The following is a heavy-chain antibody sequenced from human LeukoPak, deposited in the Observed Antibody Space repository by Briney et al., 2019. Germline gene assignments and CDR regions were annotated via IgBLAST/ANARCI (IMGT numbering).Heavy chain of an antibody. Sequence: PGRSLRLSCAASGFTFSDYGMHWVRQARGKGLEWVALISYDGTNKYYADCVKGRFTISRENSKNTLYLQMNSLRAEDTAVYYCAKAGRAYYYDSSGQKSYFDYWGQGTLVTVSS. V-gene: IGHV3-30*18. D-gene: IGHD3-22*01. J-gene: IGHJ4*02. CDR2: ISYDGTNK. CDR3: AKAGRAYYYDSSGQKSYFDY. CDR1: GFTFSDYG.